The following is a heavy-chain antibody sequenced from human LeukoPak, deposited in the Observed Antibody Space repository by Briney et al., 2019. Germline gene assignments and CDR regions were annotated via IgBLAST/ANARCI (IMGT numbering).Heavy chain of an antibody. Sequence: PSQTLTLTCTVSGGSVTNGGWYWSWIRQYPGKGLEWIGYIHYTGRTHYLPSLRGRVTLSMDSSANQFSLRLASVTAADSAIYFCARDLRAARDWFDPWGQGTLVTVSS. D-gene: IGHD3-10*01. CDR2: IHYTGRT. V-gene: IGHV4-31*03. CDR3: ARDLRAARDWFDP. J-gene: IGHJ5*02. CDR1: GGSVTNGGWY.